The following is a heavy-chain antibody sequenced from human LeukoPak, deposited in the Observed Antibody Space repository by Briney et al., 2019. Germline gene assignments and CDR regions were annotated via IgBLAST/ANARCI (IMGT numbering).Heavy chain of an antibody. CDR1: GFSFSSYW. CDR3: ARDSGGFPFDY. D-gene: IGHD6-19*01. Sequence: PGGSLRLSCAASGFSFSSYWMSWVRQAPGRGLEWVANINPDGSEKYYVDSVKGRFTISRDNAENSLYLQMNNLRAEDTAVYYCARDSGGFPFDYWGQGTLVTVSS. V-gene: IGHV3-7*05. J-gene: IGHJ4*02. CDR2: INPDGSEK.